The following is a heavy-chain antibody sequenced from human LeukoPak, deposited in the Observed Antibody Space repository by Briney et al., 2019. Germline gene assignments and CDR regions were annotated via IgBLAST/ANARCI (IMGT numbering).Heavy chain of an antibody. J-gene: IGHJ4*02. V-gene: IGHV3-74*01. CDR2: INSDWRST. CDR1: GCTLSSYW. Sequence: PGGSLRLSCAASGCTLSSYWMHWVRQAPGRGLVGVSRINSDWRSTSYADSVKGRCTISRDNGNDTLYLQMNSLRAEDTAVYYCARAWDYWGQGTLVTVSS. CDR3: ARAWDY.